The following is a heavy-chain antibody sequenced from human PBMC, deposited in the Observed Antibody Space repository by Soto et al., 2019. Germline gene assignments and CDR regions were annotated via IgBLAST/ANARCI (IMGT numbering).Heavy chain of an antibody. CDR3: AKAPYGSGSNTRYYYYMDV. Sequence: GSLRLSCAASGFTFSSYGMHWVRQAPGKGLEWVAVIWYDGSNKYYADSVKGRFTISRDNSKNTLYLQMNSLRAEDTAVYYCAKAPYGSGSNTRYYYYMDVWGKGTTVTVSS. V-gene: IGHV3-33*06. CDR1: GFTFSSYG. D-gene: IGHD3-10*01. J-gene: IGHJ6*03. CDR2: IWYDGSNK.